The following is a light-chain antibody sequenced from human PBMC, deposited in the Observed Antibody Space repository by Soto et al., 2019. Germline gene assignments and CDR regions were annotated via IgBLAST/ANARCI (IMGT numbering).Light chain of an antibody. CDR3: CSYAGSSTYV. V-gene: IGLV2-23*02. J-gene: IGLJ1*01. CDR2: EVI. Sequence: QSALTQPASVSGSPGQSITISCTGTSSGVGSYMLVSWYQQHPGKAPKLMIYEVIRRPSGVSNRFSGSKSGNTASLTISGLQAEDEADYFCCSYAGSSTYVFGTGTKLTVL. CDR1: SSGVGSYML.